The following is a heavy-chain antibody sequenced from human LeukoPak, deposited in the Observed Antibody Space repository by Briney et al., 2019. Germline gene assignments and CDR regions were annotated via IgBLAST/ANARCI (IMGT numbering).Heavy chain of an antibody. CDR3: XXXXXXXXXNGYYHXAPLAS. Sequence: SGPTLVKPTQTLTLTCTFSGFSLSSSGVGVGWIRQPPGKAPEWLALIFWDNNKRYSPSLKSRLSITKDTSKNQVVLTMTNMDPVDXXTYYXXXXXXXXXXNGYYHXAPLASWGQGTLVTVSS. CDR2: IFWDNNK. CDR1: GFSLSSSGVG. D-gene: IGHD3-22*01. V-gene: IGHV2-5*02. J-gene: IGHJ4*02.